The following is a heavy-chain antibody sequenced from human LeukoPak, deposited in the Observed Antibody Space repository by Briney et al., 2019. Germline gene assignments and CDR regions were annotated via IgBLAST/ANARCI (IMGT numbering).Heavy chain of an antibody. D-gene: IGHD5-12*01. V-gene: IGHV3-30-3*02. Sequence: GGSLRLSCAASGFTFSSYGMHWVRQAPGKGLEWVAVISYDGSNKYYADSVKGRFTISRDNSKNTLYLQMNSLRAEDTAVYYCAKPSGGGYAHYWGQGTLVTVSS. J-gene: IGHJ4*02. CDR2: ISYDGSNK. CDR1: GFTFSSYG. CDR3: AKPSGGGYAHY.